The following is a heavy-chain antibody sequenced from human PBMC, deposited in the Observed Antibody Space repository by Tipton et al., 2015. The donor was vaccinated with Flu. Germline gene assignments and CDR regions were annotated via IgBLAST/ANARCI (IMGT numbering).Heavy chain of an antibody. V-gene: IGHV3-15*01. CDR2: IKSKGYGEAT. D-gene: IGHD7-27*01. Sequence: SLRLSCAASGFTFSSYAMRWVRQAPGKGLELVGRIKSKGYGEATGYAAPVKGRFTISRDDSKNTLYLQMDSLESEDTGVYYCSTDGARVPWGLNHWGQGTVVTVSS. J-gene: IGHJ5*02. CDR1: GFTFSSYA. CDR3: STDGARVPWGLNH.